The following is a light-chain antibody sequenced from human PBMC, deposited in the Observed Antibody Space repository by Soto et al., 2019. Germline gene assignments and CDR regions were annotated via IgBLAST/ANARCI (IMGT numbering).Light chain of an antibody. CDR3: QQRSNWPLVT. J-gene: IGKJ3*01. CDR2: DAS. CDR1: QSVSTY. V-gene: IGKV3-11*01. Sequence: EIVLTQSPATLSLSPGERATLSCRASQSVSTYLAWYQQRPGQPPRLLIYDASSRATGIPARFSGSGSGTDFTLTISSLGTEDFAVYYCQQRSNWPLVTFGPGTRLDV.